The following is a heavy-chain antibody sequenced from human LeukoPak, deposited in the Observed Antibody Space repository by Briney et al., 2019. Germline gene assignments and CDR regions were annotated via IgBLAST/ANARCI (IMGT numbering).Heavy chain of an antibody. CDR3: ARIAMAGIGDGFDI. CDR2: IKEDGSEK. CDR1: GFRFNSYW. J-gene: IGHJ3*02. Sequence: GGSLRLSCAASGFRFNSYWMSWVRQTQGKGLEWLANIKEDGSEKYYVDSVKGRFTISRDNARNSLYLQMNSLRAEDTALYYCARIAMAGIGDGFDIWGQGTMVTVSS. V-gene: IGHV3-7*05. D-gene: IGHD6-19*01.